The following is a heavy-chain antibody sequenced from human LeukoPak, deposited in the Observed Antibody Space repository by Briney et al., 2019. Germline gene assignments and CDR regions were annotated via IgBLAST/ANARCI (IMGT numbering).Heavy chain of an antibody. CDR2: IYHSGST. Sequence: SETLSLTCTVSGYSISSGYYWGWIRQPPGKGLEWIGSIYHSGSTYYNPSLKSRVTISVDTSKNQFSLKLSSVTAADTAVYYCARAISYDYVWGSYRYGSYYYYYMDVWGKGTTVTVSS. D-gene: IGHD3-16*02. J-gene: IGHJ6*03. CDR1: GYSISSGYY. CDR3: ARAISYDYVWGSYRYGSYYYYYMDV. V-gene: IGHV4-38-2*02.